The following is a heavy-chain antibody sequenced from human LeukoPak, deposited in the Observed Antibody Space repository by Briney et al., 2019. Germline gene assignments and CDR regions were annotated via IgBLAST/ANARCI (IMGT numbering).Heavy chain of an antibody. D-gene: IGHD3-3*01. V-gene: IGHV3-30*02. Sequence: SGGSLRLSCAASGFTFTNYGMHWVRQAPGKGLEWVAFIRYDGSDKYYADSVKGRFTISRDTFTNTLYLQINSLRAEDTAVYYCAKDHPTISHWGQGTLVTVSS. CDR1: GFTFTNYG. J-gene: IGHJ4*02. CDR3: AKDHPTISH. CDR2: IRYDGSDK.